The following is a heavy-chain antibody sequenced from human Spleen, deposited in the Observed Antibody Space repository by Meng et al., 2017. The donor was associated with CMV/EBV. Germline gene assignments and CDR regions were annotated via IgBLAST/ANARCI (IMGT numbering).Heavy chain of an antibody. CDR1: GASISSGSYF. Sequence: SETLSLTCTVSGASISSGSYFWDWIRQPPGKGLEWIGSISYGGRIYYNSSLKSRVSIFEDTSRSQFTLRLSSVTAADTAVYYCARISPSDYYKYTMDVWGQGTSVTVSS. V-gene: IGHV4-39*06. J-gene: IGHJ6*02. CDR2: ISYGGRI. D-gene: IGHD3-3*01. CDR3: ARISPSDYYKYTMDV.